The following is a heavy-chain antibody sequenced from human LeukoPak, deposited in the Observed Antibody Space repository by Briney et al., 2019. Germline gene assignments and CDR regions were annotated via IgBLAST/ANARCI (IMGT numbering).Heavy chain of an antibody. CDR2: INWNGVST. Sequence: LSRCCAASDFTNDDYGMGWVRQATPQVLRLLSGINWNGVSTSYTDSVKGRFTISRDNAKNSLYLQMNSLRAEDTALYYCARASVAAAGRSFDYWGQGTLVTVSS. D-gene: IGHD6-13*01. V-gene: IGHV3-20*04. CDR3: ARASVAAAGRSFDY. J-gene: IGHJ4*02. CDR1: DFTNDDYG.